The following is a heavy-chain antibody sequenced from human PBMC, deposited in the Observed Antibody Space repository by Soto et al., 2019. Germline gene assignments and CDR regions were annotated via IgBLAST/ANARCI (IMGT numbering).Heavy chain of an antibody. V-gene: IGHV3-15*01. D-gene: IGHD1-1*01. CDR1: GFTFSNAW. Sequence: GGSLRLSCAASGFTFSNAWMSWVRQAPGKGLEWVGRIKSKTDGRTTDYAAPVKGRFTISRDDSKNTLYLQMNSLKTEDTAVYYCTTDTVSGLERPDAFDIWGQGTMVTVSS. CDR3: TTDTVSGLERPDAFDI. CDR2: IKSKTDGRTT. J-gene: IGHJ3*02.